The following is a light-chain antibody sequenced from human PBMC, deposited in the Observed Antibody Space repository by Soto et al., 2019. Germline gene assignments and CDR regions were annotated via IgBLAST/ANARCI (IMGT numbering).Light chain of an antibody. CDR3: MQALQTPRT. J-gene: IGKJ1*01. CDR1: QSLQHNNGNTF. CDR2: LAS. V-gene: IGKV2-28*01. Sequence: EIVMTQSPLSLTVTPGEPASISCKSSQSLQHNNGNTFLDWYMQKPGQSPQLLIYLASRRAPGAPDRVSGSGSGTDFTLSISTVEADDAAIYYCMQALQTPRTFGQGTKLEI.